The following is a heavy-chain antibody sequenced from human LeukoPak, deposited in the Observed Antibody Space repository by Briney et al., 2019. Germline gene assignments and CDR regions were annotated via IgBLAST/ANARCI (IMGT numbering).Heavy chain of an antibody. CDR3: AKYMAIVVVPASEFDY. J-gene: IGHJ4*02. CDR2: VSGSGGST. V-gene: IGHV3-23*01. D-gene: IGHD2-2*03. CDR1: GFTFSSYA. Sequence: GGSLRLSCAASGFTFSSYAMSWVRQAPGKGLEWVSDVSGSGGSTYYADPVKGRFTIFRDNSKNTLYLQMNSLRAEDTAVYYCAKYMAIVVVPASEFDYWGQGTLVTVSS.